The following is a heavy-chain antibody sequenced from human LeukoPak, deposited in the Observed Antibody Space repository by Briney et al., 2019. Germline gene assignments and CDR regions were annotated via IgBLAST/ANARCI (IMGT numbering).Heavy chain of an antibody. CDR3: ARLTRLSTSPDRYYLDY. J-gene: IGHJ4*02. D-gene: IGHD6-6*01. Sequence: PSETLSLTCTVSGDSISSYYWSWIRQPPGKGLEGIGYIYTSGGTNYIPSLKGRVTISIDTSKHQFSLKLSSVTAADSAVYYCARLTRLSTSPDRYYLDYWGQGTLVTVSS. V-gene: IGHV4-4*09. CDR2: IYTSGGT. CDR1: GDSISSYY.